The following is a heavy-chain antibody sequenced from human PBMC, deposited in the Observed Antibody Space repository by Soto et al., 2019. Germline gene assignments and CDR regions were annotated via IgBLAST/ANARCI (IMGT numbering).Heavy chain of an antibody. CDR2: INHSGST. CDR1: GGSFSGYY. V-gene: IGHV4-34*01. CDR3: AREGYSSGWFDY. D-gene: IGHD6-19*01. Sequence: QVQLQQWGAGLLKPSETLSLTCAVYGGSFSGYYWSWIRQPPGKGLEWIGEINHSGSTNYNPSLKSRVTISVDTSKNQFSLKLSSLTAADTAVYYCAREGYSSGWFDYWGQGTLVTVSS. J-gene: IGHJ4*02.